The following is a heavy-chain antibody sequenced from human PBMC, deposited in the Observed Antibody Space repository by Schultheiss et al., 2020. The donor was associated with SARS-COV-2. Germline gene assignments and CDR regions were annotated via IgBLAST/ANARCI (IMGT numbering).Heavy chain of an antibody. J-gene: IGHJ4*02. CDR1: GGSISSGGYY. D-gene: IGHD4-17*01. CDR3: ARGPAYANDY. CDR2: IYYSGST. V-gene: IGHV4-31*01. Sequence: SETLSLTCTVSGGSISSGGYYWSWIRQHPGKGLEWIGYIYYSGSTYYNPSLKSLVTISVDTSKNQFSLKLSSVTAADTAVYYCARGPAYANDYWGQGTLVTVSS.